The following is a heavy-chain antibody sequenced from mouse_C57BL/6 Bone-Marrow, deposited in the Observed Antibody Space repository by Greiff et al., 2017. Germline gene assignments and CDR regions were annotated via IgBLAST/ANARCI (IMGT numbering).Heavy chain of an antibody. Sequence: EVMLVDSGGGLVKPGGSLKLSCAASGFTFSDYGMHWVRQAPEKGLEWVAYISSGSSTIYYADTVKGRFIISRDNAKNTLFLQMTSLRSEDTAMYYCARVSRWLLRAMDYWGQGTSVTVSS. D-gene: IGHD2-3*01. J-gene: IGHJ4*01. CDR1: GFTFSDYG. CDR2: ISSGSSTI. CDR3: ARVSRWLLRAMDY. V-gene: IGHV5-17*01.